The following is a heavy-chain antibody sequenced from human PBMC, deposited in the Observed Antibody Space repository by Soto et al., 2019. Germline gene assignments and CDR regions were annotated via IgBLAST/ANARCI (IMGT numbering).Heavy chain of an antibody. J-gene: IGHJ6*02. D-gene: IGHD2-15*01. V-gene: IGHV4-59*01. Sequence: QVQLQESGPGLVKPSETLSLTCTVSGGSISSYYWSWIRQSPGKGLEWIGYIYYSGSTNYNPSLKSRVTISVDTSKNQFSLKLSSVTAADTAVYYCARDRGYWYGMDVWGQGTTVTVSS. CDR1: GGSISSYY. CDR2: IYYSGST. CDR3: ARDRGYWYGMDV.